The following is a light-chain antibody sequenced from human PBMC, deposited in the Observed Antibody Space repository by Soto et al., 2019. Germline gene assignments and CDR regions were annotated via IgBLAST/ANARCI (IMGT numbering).Light chain of an antibody. CDR1: SSDVGGHDY. V-gene: IGLV2-14*01. CDR2: EVS. J-gene: IGLJ1*01. CDR3: SSYTSSRTLV. Sequence: QSALTQPASVSGSPGQSITISCTGTSSDVGGHDYVSWYQQHPGIAPKLMIYEVSNRPSGVSNRFSGSRSGTTASLTISGLQAEDEADYYCSSYTSSRTLVFGTGTKVTVL.